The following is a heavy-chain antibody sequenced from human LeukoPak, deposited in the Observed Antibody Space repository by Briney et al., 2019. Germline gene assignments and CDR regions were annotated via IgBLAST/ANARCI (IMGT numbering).Heavy chain of an antibody. CDR1: GYSFTGYY. V-gene: IGHV1-2*02. J-gene: IGHJ4*02. Sequence: PSVRLSCEASGYSFTGYYMYWVRQAPGQGLEWMGWINPNSCGTNYAQKFQDSVTMSRDTSISTAYMELSRQRADDTAVYYCAKISSGWSFDYWGQGTLVTVSS. CDR3: AKISSGWSFDY. D-gene: IGHD6-19*01. CDR2: INPNSCGT.